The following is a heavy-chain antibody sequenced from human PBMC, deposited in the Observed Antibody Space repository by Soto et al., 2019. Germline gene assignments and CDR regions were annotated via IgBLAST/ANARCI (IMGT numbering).Heavy chain of an antibody. V-gene: IGHV1-8*01. D-gene: IGHD4-17*01. CDR2: MNPNSGNT. Sequence: QVQLVQSGAEVKKPGASVKVSCKASGYTFTSYDINWVRQATGQGLEYLGWMNPNSGNTAYVQKFQGRVTMTGDTSITTAYMEVSSLRSEDTAVYFCARGIKYGAYARWFDPWGQGTLVTVSS. CDR3: ARGIKYGAYARWFDP. J-gene: IGHJ5*02. CDR1: GYTFTSYD.